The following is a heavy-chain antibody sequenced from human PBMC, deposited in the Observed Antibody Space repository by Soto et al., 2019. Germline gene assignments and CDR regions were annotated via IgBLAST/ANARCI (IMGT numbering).Heavy chain of an antibody. J-gene: IGHJ4*02. CDR1: GFTFSSYW. Sequence: GGSLRLSCAASGFTFSSYWMSWVRQAPGKGLEWVANIKQDGSEKYYVDSVKGRFTISRDNAKNSLYLQMNSLRAEDTAVYYCARDLSYYDSSGYYWAPAFDYWGQGTLVTVSS. V-gene: IGHV3-7*01. CDR3: ARDLSYYDSSGYYWAPAFDY. CDR2: IKQDGSEK. D-gene: IGHD3-22*01.